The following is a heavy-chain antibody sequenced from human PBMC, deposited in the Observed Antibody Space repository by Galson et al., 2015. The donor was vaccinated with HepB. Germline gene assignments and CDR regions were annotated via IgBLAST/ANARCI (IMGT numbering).Heavy chain of an antibody. CDR2: INPSGGST. V-gene: IGHV1-46*01. CDR3: ARDLIGYIDF. D-gene: IGHD2-15*01. Sequence: SVKVSCKASGYIFTNYYMHWVRQAPGQGLEWMGIINPSGGSTTYAQKFQGRVTMTRDTSTSTVYMYLSGLRSEDTAVYYCARDLIGYIDFWGQGTPVTVSS. J-gene: IGHJ4*02. CDR1: GYIFTNYY.